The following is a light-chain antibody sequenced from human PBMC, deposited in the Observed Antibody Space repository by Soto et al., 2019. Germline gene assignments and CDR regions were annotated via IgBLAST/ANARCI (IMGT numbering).Light chain of an antibody. Sequence: EIVLTQSPVTLSLSPGERATLSCRASESVNSAYLAWYQHRPAQAPRLLIYDASSRATGIPDRFSGGGSGTDFTLTISRLEPEDFAVYYCQQFSSYPLTFGGGTKVDIK. V-gene: IGKV3-20*01. CDR2: DAS. J-gene: IGKJ4*01. CDR3: QQFSSYPLT. CDR1: ESVNSAY.